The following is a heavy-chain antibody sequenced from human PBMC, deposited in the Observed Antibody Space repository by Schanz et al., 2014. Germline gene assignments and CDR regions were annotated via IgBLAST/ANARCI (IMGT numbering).Heavy chain of an antibody. CDR2: VSHGGTYI. J-gene: IGHJ4*02. CDR1: GFTFSDYA. CDR3: AREVGGSFGQHY. Sequence: EVQLVESGGGLVEPGGSLGLSCAASGFTFSDYAMSWVRQAPGKGLEWVSSVSHGGTYIYYADSVRGRFTISRDNAKNLMYLHLNSLRAEDTAVYYCAREVGGSFGQHYWGQGALVTVSS. V-gene: IGHV3-21*01. D-gene: IGHD1-26*01.